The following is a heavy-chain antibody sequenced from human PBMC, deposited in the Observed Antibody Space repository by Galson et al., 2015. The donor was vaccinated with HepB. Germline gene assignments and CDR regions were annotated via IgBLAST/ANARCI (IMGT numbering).Heavy chain of an antibody. V-gene: IGHV4-34*01. CDR1: GGSFSGYY. J-gene: IGHJ4*02. D-gene: IGHD3-10*01. CDR3: ARPDYYGSGSYDY. Sequence: ETLSLTCAVYGGSFSGYYWSWIRQPPGKGLEWIGEINHSGSTNYNPSLKSRVTISVDTSKNQFSLKLSSVTAADTAVYYCARPDYYGSGSYDYWGQGTLVTVSS. CDR2: INHSGST.